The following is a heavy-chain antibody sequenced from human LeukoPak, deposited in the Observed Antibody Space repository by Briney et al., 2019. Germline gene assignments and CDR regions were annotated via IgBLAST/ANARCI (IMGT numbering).Heavy chain of an antibody. CDR3: ARDDGGSYYEAAPFDY. J-gene: IGHJ4*02. V-gene: IGHV6-1*01. CDR1: GDSVSSNSAA. Sequence: SQTLSPTCAISGDSVSSNSAAWNWIRQSPSRGLEWLGRTYYRSKWYNDYAVSVKSRITINPDTSKNQFSLQLNSVTPEDTAVYYCARDDGGSYYEAAPFDYWGQGTLVTVSS. D-gene: IGHD1-26*01. CDR2: TYYRSKWYN.